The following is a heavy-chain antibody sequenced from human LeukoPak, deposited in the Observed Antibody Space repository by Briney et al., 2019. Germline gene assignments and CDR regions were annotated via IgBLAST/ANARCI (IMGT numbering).Heavy chain of an antibody. J-gene: IGHJ4*02. CDR3: AKGRGYYDGDY. CDR1: GLTFSNYA. V-gene: IGHV3-23*01. CDR2: ISGTGGST. Sequence: PGGSLRLSCAASGLTFSNYAMRWVRQPPGKGLEWVSSISGTGGSTNYADSVKGRFTIFRDNSKNTLYLHTISLRAEDTAVYYCAKGRGYYDGDYGGQGTLVTVSS. D-gene: IGHD3-22*01.